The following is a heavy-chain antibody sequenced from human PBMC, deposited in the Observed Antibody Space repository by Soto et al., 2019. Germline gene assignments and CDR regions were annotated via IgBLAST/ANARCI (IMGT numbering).Heavy chain of an antibody. CDR2: IIPIFGTA. CDR1: GGTFSSYA. V-gene: IGHV1-69*01. CDR3: ARAQELWGGYYYYYGMDV. D-gene: IGHD2-21*01. Sequence: QVQLVQSGAEVKKPGSSVKVSCKASGGTFSSYAISWVRQAPGQGLEWMGGIIPIFGTANYAQKFQCRVTITADESTSTAYMELSSLRSEDTAVYYCARAQELWGGYYYYYGMDVWGQGTTVTVSS. J-gene: IGHJ6*02.